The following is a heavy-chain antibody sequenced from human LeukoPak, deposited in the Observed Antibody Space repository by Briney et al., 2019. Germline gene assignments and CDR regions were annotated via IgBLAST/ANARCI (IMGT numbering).Heavy chain of an antibody. V-gene: IGHV3-21*04. Sequence: GGSLRLSCAASGFTFGDYAMSWVRQAPGKGLEWVSSISSSSSYIYYADSVKGRFTTSRDNAKNSLYLQMNSLRAEDTAVYYCARARDYYGSGSYYNHDYWGQGTLVTVSS. D-gene: IGHD3-10*01. CDR1: GFTFGDYA. J-gene: IGHJ4*02. CDR2: ISSSSSYI. CDR3: ARARDYYGSGSYYNHDY.